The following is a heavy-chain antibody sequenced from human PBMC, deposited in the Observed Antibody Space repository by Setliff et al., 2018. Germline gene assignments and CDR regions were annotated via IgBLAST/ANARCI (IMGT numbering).Heavy chain of an antibody. CDR2: IHHSGKA. J-gene: IGHJ5*02. V-gene: IGHV4-38-2*01. CDR1: GFSISRGYY. Sequence: SSETLSLTCAVSGFSISRGYYWGWIRQPPGKGLEWIVNIHHSGKAYYNPSLKSRVTMSVDTSKNHVSLKLISVTAADSAVYYCARAHTWSLPNDNSGYPGWFDPWGQGTLVTVSS. D-gene: IGHD3-22*01. CDR3: ARAHTWSLPNDNSGYPGWFDP.